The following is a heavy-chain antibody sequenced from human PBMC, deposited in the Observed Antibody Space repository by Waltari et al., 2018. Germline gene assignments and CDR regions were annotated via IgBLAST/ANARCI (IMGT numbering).Heavy chain of an antibody. D-gene: IGHD6-19*01. V-gene: IGHV4-4*07. CDR1: GGSISSYY. CDR2: IYTRWST. J-gene: IGHJ2*01. Sequence: QVQLQESGPGLVKPSETLSLTCTVSGGSISSYYWSWIRQPAGKGLEWIGRIYTRWSTNYTPSLKSRVTMSVDTSKNQFSLKLSSVTAADTAVYYCARDIRAGTVRYFDLWGRGTLVTVSS. CDR3: ARDIRAGTVRYFDL.